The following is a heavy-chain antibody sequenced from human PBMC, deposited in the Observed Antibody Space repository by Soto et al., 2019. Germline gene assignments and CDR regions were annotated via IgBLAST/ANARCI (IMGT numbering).Heavy chain of an antibody. CDR1: GYTFTGYY. D-gene: IGHD2-8*01. Sequence: QVQLVQSGAEVKKPGASVKVSCKASGYTFTGYYMHWVRQAPGQGLEWMGWINPNSGGTNYAQKFQGRVTMTRDTSIITAYMELGRLGSDDTAVYYCARGGGVIVLMVYAAFDYWGQGTLVTVSS. J-gene: IGHJ4*02. CDR3: ARGGGVIVLMVYAAFDY. V-gene: IGHV1-2*02. CDR2: INPNSGGT.